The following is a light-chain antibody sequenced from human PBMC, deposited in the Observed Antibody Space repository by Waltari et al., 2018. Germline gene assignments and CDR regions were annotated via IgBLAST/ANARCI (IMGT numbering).Light chain of an antibody. CDR1: QNIDNY. CDR2: AAS. V-gene: IGKV1-39*01. J-gene: IGKJ4*01. Sequence: DIKMTQSPASLSASVRDRVSITCRASQNIDNYLNWYQQKPGKAPKLMIYAASTLQSRVPSRFSGRGSGTEFTITISSLQPEDFANYYCQQSYSNSLTFGGGTRVEIK. CDR3: QQSYSNSLT.